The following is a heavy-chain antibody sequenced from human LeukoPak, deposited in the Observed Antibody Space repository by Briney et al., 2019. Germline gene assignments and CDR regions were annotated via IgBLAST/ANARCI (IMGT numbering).Heavy chain of an antibody. J-gene: IGHJ6*03. CDR1: GGSINSYY. V-gene: IGHV4-4*07. Sequence: SETLSLTCTVSGGSINSYYWSWIRQPAGKGLAWIGRIYSSGSTNYNPSLKSRVSMSVDSSKNQFSLKLSSVTAADTAVYYCARVLFVITNYYYYYMDVWGKGSTVTVYS. CDR3: ARVLFVITNYYYYYMDV. CDR2: IYSSGST. D-gene: IGHD3-16*01.